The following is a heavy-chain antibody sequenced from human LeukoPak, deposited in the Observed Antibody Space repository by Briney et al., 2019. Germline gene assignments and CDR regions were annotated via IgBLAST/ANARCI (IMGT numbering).Heavy chain of an antibody. CDR1: GYTFTSYY. V-gene: IGHV1-46*01. CDR3: ARGARRVDIVVVPAAINEPGFDY. CDR2: INPSGGST. J-gene: IGHJ4*02. Sequence: ASVKVSCKASGYTFTSYYMYWVRQAPGQGLEWMGIINPSGGSTSYAQKFQGRVTMTRDTSTSTVYMELSSLRSEDTAVYYCARGARRVDIVVVPAAINEPGFDYWGQGTLVTVSS. D-gene: IGHD2-2*02.